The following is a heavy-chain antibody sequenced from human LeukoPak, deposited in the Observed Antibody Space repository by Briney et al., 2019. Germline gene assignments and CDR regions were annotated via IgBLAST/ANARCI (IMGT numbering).Heavy chain of an antibody. V-gene: IGHV3-23*01. Sequence: GSLRLSCAASGFTFSSYAMSWVRQAPGKGLEWVSAISGSGGSTYYADSVKGRFTISRDNSKNTLYLQMNSLRAEDTAVYYCAKDGAGEQQLVGWYFDLWGRGTLVTVSS. D-gene: IGHD6-13*01. J-gene: IGHJ2*01. CDR1: GFTFSSYA. CDR3: AKDGAGEQQLVGWYFDL. CDR2: ISGSGGST.